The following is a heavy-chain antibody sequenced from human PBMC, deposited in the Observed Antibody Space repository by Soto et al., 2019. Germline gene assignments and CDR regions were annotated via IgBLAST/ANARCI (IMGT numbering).Heavy chain of an antibody. Sequence: SETLSLTCTVSGGSVSSGSYYWSWIRQPPGKGLEWIGYIYYSGSTNYNPSLKSRVTISVDTSKNQFSLKLSSVTAADTAVYYCARCWYSSSWYWFDPWGQGTLVTVS. V-gene: IGHV4-61*01. CDR2: IYYSGST. CDR3: ARCWYSSSWYWFDP. CDR1: GGSVSSGSYY. D-gene: IGHD6-13*01. J-gene: IGHJ5*02.